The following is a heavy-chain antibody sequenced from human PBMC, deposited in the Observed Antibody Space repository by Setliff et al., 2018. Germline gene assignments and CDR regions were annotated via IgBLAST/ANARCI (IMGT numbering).Heavy chain of an antibody. CDR1: GFTFGDYA. V-gene: IGHV3-49*04. Sequence: GGSLRLSCTASGFTFGDYAMSWVRQAPGKGLEWVGFIRSKGYGGTTEYAGSVKGRFTISRDDSKSIAYLQMNSLKTEDTAVYYCTREGGRGYSSGWYVFDYWGQGTLVTVSS. J-gene: IGHJ4*02. CDR3: TREGGRGYSSGWYVFDY. CDR2: IRSKGYGGTT. D-gene: IGHD6-19*01.